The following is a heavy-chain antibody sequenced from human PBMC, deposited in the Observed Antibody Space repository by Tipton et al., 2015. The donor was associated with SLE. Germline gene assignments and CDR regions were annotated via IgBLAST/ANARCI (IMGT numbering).Heavy chain of an antibody. CDR1: GGSISRHY. Sequence: TLSLTCTVSGGSISRHYWSWIRQAPGKGLEWIGYISNSETTSYNPSLKSRVTISLDTSKNQFALKLSAVTAADTAVYYCAGAWQGYCSGGTCYVLDYWGQGTLVTVSS. J-gene: IGHJ4*02. V-gene: IGHV4-59*11. D-gene: IGHD2-15*01. CDR3: AGAWQGYCSGGTCYVLDY. CDR2: ISNSETT.